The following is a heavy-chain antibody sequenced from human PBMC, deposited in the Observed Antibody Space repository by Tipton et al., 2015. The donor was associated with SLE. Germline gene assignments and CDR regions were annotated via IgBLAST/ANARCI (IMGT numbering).Heavy chain of an antibody. CDR3: ARAGELSLYLDS. J-gene: IGHJ4*02. D-gene: IGHD3-16*02. Sequence: TLSLTCTVSPYSIPSGFYCVWIRQPPGKGLEWIGSFSHTGNPYYNPSLRSRVTMSGDTSKNQFSVSLSSVTAADTAVYYCARAGELSLYLDSWGQGALVTVSS. CDR2: FSHTGNP. V-gene: IGHV4-38-2*02. CDR1: PYSIPSGFY.